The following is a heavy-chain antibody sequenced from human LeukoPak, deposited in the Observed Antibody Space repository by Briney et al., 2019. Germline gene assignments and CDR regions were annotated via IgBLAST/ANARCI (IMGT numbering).Heavy chain of an antibody. CDR1: GFTFSTYV. CDR2: ISGGRGST. Sequence: GGSLRLSCAASGFTFSTYVMSWVRQAPGKGPEWVSAISGGRGSTYYADSVKGRFTISRDHSKNTLYLQMNSLRAEDTAVYYCAKLYNDYGDENFDYWGQGTLVTVSS. CDR3: AKLYNDYGDENFDY. V-gene: IGHV3-23*01. J-gene: IGHJ4*02. D-gene: IGHD4-17*01.